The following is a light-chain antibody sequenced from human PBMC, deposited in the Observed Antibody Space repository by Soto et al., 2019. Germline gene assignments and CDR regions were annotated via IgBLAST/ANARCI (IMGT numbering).Light chain of an antibody. V-gene: IGLV2-18*02. CDR2: EVS. Sequence: QSALTQPPSVSGSPGQSVTISCTGTSSVVGTYNRVSWYQQPPGTAPKLMIYEVSNRPSGVPDRFSGSKSGNTASLTISGLQPEDEADYYCCSYTSISTFFGGGTKLTGL. J-gene: IGLJ2*01. CDR3: CSYTSISTF. CDR1: SSVVGTYNR.